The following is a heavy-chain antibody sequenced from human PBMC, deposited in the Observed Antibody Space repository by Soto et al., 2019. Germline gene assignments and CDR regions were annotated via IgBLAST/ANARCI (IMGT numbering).Heavy chain of an antibody. CDR2: ISAYNGNT. CDR3: ASGGHGSGSGAFDI. Sequence: ASVKVSCKASGYTFTSYGISWVRQAPGQGLERMGWISAYNGNTNYAQKLQGRVTMTTDTSTSTAYMELRSLRSDDTAVYYCASGGHGSGSGAFDIWGQGTMVTVSS. CDR1: GYTFTSYG. V-gene: IGHV1-18*01. J-gene: IGHJ3*02. D-gene: IGHD3-10*01.